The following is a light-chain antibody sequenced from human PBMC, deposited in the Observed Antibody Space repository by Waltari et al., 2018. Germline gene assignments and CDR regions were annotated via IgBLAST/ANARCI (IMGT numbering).Light chain of an antibody. V-gene: IGKV3-20*01. J-gene: IGKJ1*01. CDR2: GAS. CDR3: QKYDRLPAT. CDR1: QSVSMF. Sequence: SCRASQSVSMFLAWYQQKPCQAPRLLIYGASTRATGIPDRFSGSGSGTDFSLTISRLEPEDFAVYYCQKYDRLPATFGQGTKVAIK.